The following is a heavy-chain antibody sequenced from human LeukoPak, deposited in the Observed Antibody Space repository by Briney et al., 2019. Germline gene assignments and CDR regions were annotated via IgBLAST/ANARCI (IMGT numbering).Heavy chain of an antibody. J-gene: IGHJ3*01. D-gene: IGHD5-12*01. CDR3: ARQVATKGEWAFDV. V-gene: IGHV4-38-2*02. CDR1: GYFSTAYY. CDR2: IRHDGHT. Sequence: SETLSLTCTVSGYFSTAYYWGWIRQPPGKGLEWIASIRHDGHTYYNPSLKSQVSISVDMSRNQFSLKLNSLTAADTAVYYCARQVATKGEWAFDVWGQGTMVTVSS.